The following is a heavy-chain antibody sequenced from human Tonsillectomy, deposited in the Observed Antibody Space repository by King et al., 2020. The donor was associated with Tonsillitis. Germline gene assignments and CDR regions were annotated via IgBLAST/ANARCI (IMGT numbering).Heavy chain of an antibody. Sequence: LQLQESGPGLVKPSETLSLTCTVSGGSISSSSYYWGWIRQPPGKGLEWIGSIYYSGSTYYNPSLKSRVTISVDTSKNQFSLKLSSVTAADTAVYYCARQNSSGSPFDYWGQGTLVTVSS. CDR3: ARQNSSGSPFDY. V-gene: IGHV4-39*01. J-gene: IGHJ4*02. CDR1: GGSISSSSYY. CDR2: IYYSGST. D-gene: IGHD6-19*01.